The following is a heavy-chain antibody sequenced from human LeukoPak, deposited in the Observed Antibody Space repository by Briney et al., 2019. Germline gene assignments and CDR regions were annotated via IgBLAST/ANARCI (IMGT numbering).Heavy chain of an antibody. CDR3: AKGFRHIVVVPAAPDY. J-gene: IGHJ4*02. V-gene: IGHV3-7*01. D-gene: IGHD2-2*01. CDR2: IKQDGSEK. Sequence: PGGSLRLSCAASGFTFSSYWMSWVRQAPGKGLEWVANIKQDGSEKYYVDSVKGRFTISRDNAKNSLYLQMNSLRAEDTAVYYCAKGFRHIVVVPAAPDYWGQGTLVTVSS. CDR1: GFTFSSYW.